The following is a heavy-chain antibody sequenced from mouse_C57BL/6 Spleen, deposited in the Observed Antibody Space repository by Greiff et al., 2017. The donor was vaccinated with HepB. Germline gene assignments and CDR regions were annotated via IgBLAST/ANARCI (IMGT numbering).Heavy chain of an antibody. J-gene: IGHJ1*03. Sequence: QVQLQQPGAELVMPGASVKLSCKASGYTFTSYWMHWVKQRPGQGLEWIGEIDTSDNYTNYNQKFKGKSTLTVDKSSSTAYMPLSSLTSEDSAVYCCARRGDYYYGSGPSWYFDVWGTVTTVTVSS. V-gene: IGHV1-69*01. CDR1: GYTFTSYW. D-gene: IGHD1-1*01. CDR2: IDTSDNYT. CDR3: ARRGDYYYGSGPSWYFDV.